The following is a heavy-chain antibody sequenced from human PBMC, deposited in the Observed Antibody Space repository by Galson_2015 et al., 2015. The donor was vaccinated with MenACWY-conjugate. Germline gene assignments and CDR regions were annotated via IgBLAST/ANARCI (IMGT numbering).Heavy chain of an antibody. J-gene: IGHJ4*02. D-gene: IGHD3-9*01. V-gene: IGHV1-69*02. CDR1: GGTFSSYT. CDR3: ARGPRLRYFDN. CDR2: IIPILGIA. Sequence: SVKVSCKASGGTFSSYTISWVRQAPGQGLEWMGRIIPILGIANYAQKFQGRVTITADKSTSTAYMELSSLRSEDTAVYYCARGPRLRYFDNWGQGTLVTVSS.